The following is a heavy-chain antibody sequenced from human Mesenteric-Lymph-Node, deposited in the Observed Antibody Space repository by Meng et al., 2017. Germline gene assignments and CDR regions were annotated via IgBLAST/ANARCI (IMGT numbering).Heavy chain of an antibody. V-gene: IGHV3-21*01. CDR1: GFTFSSYS. CDR3: TRALNDDNGETF. CDR2: ISSSSSYI. D-gene: IGHD4/OR15-4a*01. J-gene: IGHJ4*02. Sequence: GESLKISCAASGFTFSSYSMNWVRQAPGKGLEWVSSISSSSSYIYYADSVKGRFTISRDNAKNTLYLQMNSLRAEDTAVYYCTRALNDDNGETFWGQGTLVTVSS.